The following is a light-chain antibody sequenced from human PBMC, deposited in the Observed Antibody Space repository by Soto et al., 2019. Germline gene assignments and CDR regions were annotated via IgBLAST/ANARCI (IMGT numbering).Light chain of an antibody. V-gene: IGKV3-15*01. CDR2: AAS. Sequence: EVVMTQSPATLSLSPGERATLSCRASRIVNSNLAWYQQKPGQAPTLLIYAASTRATSVTDRFSGSGSGTEFTLTITSMQSEDFAVYYCQQYSDWPPYTFGQGTKVEIK. CDR3: QQYSDWPPYT. J-gene: IGKJ2*01. CDR1: RIVNSN.